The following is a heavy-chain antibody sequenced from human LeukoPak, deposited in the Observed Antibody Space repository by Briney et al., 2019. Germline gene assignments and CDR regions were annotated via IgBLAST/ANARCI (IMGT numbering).Heavy chain of an antibody. J-gene: IGHJ5*02. V-gene: IGHV3-74*01. CDR3: ARASDPWLQLT. CDR1: GFTFSSYW. CDR2: IKSDGSST. D-gene: IGHD5-24*01. Sequence: GGSLRLSCAASGFTFSSYWMHWVRQAPGKGLTWVSYIKSDGSSTNYADSVKGRFTISRDNAKNTLYLQMNSLRAEDTAVYYCARASDPWLQLTWGQGTLVTVSS.